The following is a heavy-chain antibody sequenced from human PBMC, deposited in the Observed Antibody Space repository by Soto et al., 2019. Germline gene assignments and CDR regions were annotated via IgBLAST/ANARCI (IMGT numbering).Heavy chain of an antibody. V-gene: IGHV4-39*01. CDR3: VAAPETLDPAACHAKYFDP. Sequence: PSDTLSLTCTVSGASFSTTTYYWGWIRQPPGKGLEWIASSHYGGMTYYTPSLKSRVTMSIDISKRQFSLRLHSVTVADTAVYYCVAAPETLDPAACHAKYFDPWGQGTLVTVAS. D-gene: IGHD2-15*01. CDR1: GASFSTTTYY. CDR2: SHYGGMT. J-gene: IGHJ5*02.